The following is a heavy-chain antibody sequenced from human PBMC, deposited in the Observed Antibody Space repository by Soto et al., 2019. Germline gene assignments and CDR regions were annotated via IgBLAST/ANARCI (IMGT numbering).Heavy chain of an antibody. CDR1: GGSISSSSYY. J-gene: IGHJ4*02. V-gene: IGHV4-39*01. CDR3: ARQSSYFDY. Sequence: PXASLSLTCTVSGGSISSSSYYWGWIRQPPGKGLEWIGSIYYSGSTYYNPSLKSRVTISVDTSKNQFSLKLSSVTAADTAVYYSARQSSYFDYWGQGTLVTVSS. CDR2: IYYSGST.